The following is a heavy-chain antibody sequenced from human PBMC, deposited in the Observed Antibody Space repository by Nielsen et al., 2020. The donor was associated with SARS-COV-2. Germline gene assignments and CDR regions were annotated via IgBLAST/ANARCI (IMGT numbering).Heavy chain of an antibody. D-gene: IGHD5/OR15-5a*01. Sequence: GSLRLSCTVSGGSISSYYWSWIRQSPGKGLEWIGHIDYSGSTNYNPSLESRVTILVDTSRNDFSLRLSSVTASDTAVYYCARTSTISYYYYMDVWGKGTTVTVSS. V-gene: IGHV4-59*13. CDR1: GGSISSYY. CDR3: ARTSTISYYYYMDV. J-gene: IGHJ6*03. CDR2: IDYSGST.